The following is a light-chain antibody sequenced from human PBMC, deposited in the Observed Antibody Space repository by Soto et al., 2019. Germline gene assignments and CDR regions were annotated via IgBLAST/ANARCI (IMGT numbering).Light chain of an antibody. J-gene: IGLJ2*01. Sequence: QSALTQPASVSGSPGQSITISCTGTSNDVGGYNYVSWYQQHTGKAPKLMIYDVSNRPSGVSNRFSGSKSGNTASLTISGLQAEDEADYYCSSDSSSSTLVVFGVGTKLTV. V-gene: IGLV2-14*03. CDR2: DVS. CDR3: SSDSSSSTLVV. CDR1: SNDVGGYNY.